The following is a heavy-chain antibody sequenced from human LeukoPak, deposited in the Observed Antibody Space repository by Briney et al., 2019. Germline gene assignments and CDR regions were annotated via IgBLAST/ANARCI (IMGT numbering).Heavy chain of an antibody. CDR3: ARGMPLGGSYYEDYFDY. V-gene: IGHV3-7*01. D-gene: IGHD1-26*01. Sequence: PGGSLRLSCAASGFTFSSYWMSWVRQAPGKGLEWVANIKQDGSEKYYVDSVKGRFTISRDNAKNSLYLQMNSLRAEDTAVYYCARGMPLGGSYYEDYFDYWGQGTLVTVSS. J-gene: IGHJ4*02. CDR2: IKQDGSEK. CDR1: GFTFSSYW.